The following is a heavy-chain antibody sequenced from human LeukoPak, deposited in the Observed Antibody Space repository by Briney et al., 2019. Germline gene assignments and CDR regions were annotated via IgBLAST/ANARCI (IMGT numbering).Heavy chain of an antibody. CDR3: ARAMWLDAFDI. Sequence: PGRSLRLSCAASEFIFSSYGMHWVRQAPGKGLEWVAVIWFDGSNKYYADSVKGRFTISRDNSKNTLYLQMNSLRAEDTAVYYCARAMWLDAFDIWGQGTMVTVSS. V-gene: IGHV3-33*01. D-gene: IGHD5-12*01. CDR1: EFIFSSYG. J-gene: IGHJ3*02. CDR2: IWFDGSNK.